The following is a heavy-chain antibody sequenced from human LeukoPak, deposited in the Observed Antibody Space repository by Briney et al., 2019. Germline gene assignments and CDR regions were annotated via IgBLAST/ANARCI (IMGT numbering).Heavy chain of an antibody. V-gene: IGHV4-39*07. CDR1: GGSISSGGYY. Sequence: SETLSLTCTVSGGSISSGGYYWSWIRQPPGKGLGWIGEINHSGSTNYNPSLKSRVTISVDTSKNQFSPKLSSVTAADTAVYYCARGRRATTVYYFQHWGQGTLVTVSS. CDR2: INHSGST. J-gene: IGHJ1*01. D-gene: IGHD4-17*01. CDR3: ARGRRATTVYYFQH.